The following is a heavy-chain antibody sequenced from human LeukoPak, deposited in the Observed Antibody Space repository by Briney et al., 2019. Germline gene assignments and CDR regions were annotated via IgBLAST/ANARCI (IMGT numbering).Heavy chain of an antibody. CDR2: IYTSGST. CDR3: ARDFSVGATSGLWSER. CDR1: SGSISSGSYY. D-gene: IGHD1-26*01. V-gene: IGHV4-61*02. Sequence: SQTLSLTCTVSSGSISSGSYYWSWIRQPAGKGLEWIGRIYTSGSTNYNPSLKSRVTISVDTSKNQFSLKLSSVTAADTAMYYCARDFSVGATSGLWSERWGQGTMVTVSS. J-gene: IGHJ3*01.